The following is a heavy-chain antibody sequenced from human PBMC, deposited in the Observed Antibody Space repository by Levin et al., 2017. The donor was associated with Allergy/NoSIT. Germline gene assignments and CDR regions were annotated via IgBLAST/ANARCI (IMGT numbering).Heavy chain of an antibody. CDR1: GFTFSRYW. CDR2: INIDGSST. D-gene: IGHD6-19*01. Sequence: QAGGSLRLSCAASGFTFSRYWMHWVRQAPGKGLVWVSRINIDGSSTSYEDSEKGRFTICRDNAKNTLYLEMNRRRAEDTAVYYCSTRYSSDWYSGGVDYWGQGTLVTVSS. V-gene: IGHV3-74*01. CDR3: STRYSSDWYSGGVDY. J-gene: IGHJ4*02.